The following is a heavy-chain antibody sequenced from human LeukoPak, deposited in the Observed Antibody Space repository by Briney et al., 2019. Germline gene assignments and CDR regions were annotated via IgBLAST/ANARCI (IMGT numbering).Heavy chain of an antibody. V-gene: IGHV3-43*02. CDR1: GFSFDDYA. Sequence: GGSLRLSCAASGFSFDDYAMHWVRQAPGKGLEWVSIISGDGISTAYAESVQGRFTVSRDNSKNTLYLQMNSLRAEDTAVYYCAREGTAMVFDYWGQGTLVTVSS. D-gene: IGHD5-18*01. CDR3: AREGTAMVFDY. CDR2: ISGDGIST. J-gene: IGHJ4*02.